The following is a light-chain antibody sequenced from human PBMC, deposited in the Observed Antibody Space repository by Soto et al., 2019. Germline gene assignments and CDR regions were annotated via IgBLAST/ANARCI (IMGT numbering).Light chain of an antibody. CDR3: QSYDSSLSAVV. Sequence: QSVLTQPPSVSGAPGPGVSISCTGSSSNIGAGYDVHWYEHLPGTAPKLLIYQNNNRPSGVPDRFSGSKSGTSASLAITGLQAEDEADYYCQSYDSSLSAVVFGGGTKLTVL. CDR1: SSNIGAGYD. V-gene: IGLV1-40*01. J-gene: IGLJ2*01. CDR2: QNN.